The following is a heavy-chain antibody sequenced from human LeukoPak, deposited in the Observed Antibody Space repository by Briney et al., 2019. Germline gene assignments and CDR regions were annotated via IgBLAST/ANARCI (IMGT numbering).Heavy chain of an antibody. CDR1: GDSVSSNSAA. Sequence: SRTLSLTCAISGDSVSSNSAAWNWIRQSPSRGLEWLGRTYYRSNWYNDYAVSVKSRITINPDTSKNQFSLQLNSVTPEDTAVYYCARVLGYCSSTSCYQGGFDYWGQGTLVTVSS. CDR3: ARVLGYCSSTSCYQGGFDY. D-gene: IGHD2-2*01. J-gene: IGHJ4*02. V-gene: IGHV6-1*01. CDR2: TYYRSNWYN.